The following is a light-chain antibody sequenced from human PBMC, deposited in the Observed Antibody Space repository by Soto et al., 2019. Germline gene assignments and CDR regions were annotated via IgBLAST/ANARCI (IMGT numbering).Light chain of an antibody. Sequence: DIQMTQSPSTLSASVGDRVTITCRASQSLSSWLAWYQQKPGKAPKLLIYKASSLESGVPSRFSGSGSGTEFTLTISSLQPDDFATYYCQQYNSYSGTFGQGTKLEIK. CDR3: QQYNSYSGT. J-gene: IGKJ2*01. CDR2: KAS. CDR1: QSLSSW. V-gene: IGKV1-5*03.